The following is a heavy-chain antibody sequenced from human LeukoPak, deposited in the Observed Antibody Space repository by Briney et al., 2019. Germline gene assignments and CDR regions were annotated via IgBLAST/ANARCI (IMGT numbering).Heavy chain of an antibody. Sequence: GGSLRLSCAASGFTFSSYWMSWVRQAPGKGLEWVSSITISSTFIYYADSVKGRFTISRDNAESSLFLQMNSLRAEDTAVYFCARDGHGDGFLTGYSYFGVDVWGQGTTVTVSS. D-gene: IGHD3-9*01. CDR2: ITISSTFI. CDR3: ARDGHGDGFLTGYSYFGVDV. CDR1: GFTFSSYW. J-gene: IGHJ6*02. V-gene: IGHV3-21*01.